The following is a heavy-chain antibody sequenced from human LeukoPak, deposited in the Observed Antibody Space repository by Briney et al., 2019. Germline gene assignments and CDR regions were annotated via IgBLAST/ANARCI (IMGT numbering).Heavy chain of an antibody. J-gene: IGHJ5*02. CDR3: ARHLANWFDP. CDR1: GSTFSSYA. D-gene: IGHD3-3*02. V-gene: IGHV1-69*05. CDR2: IIPIFGTA. Sequence: GASVEVYCKASGSTFSSYAISWVRQAAGQGLELMGGIIPIFGTANFAQKFQGRVTITTDESTSTAYTELSRPRCEDTAVYYCARHLANWFDPWGQGTLVTVSS.